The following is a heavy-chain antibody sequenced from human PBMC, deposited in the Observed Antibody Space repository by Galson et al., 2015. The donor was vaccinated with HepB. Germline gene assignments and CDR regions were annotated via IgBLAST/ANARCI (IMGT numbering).Heavy chain of an antibody. V-gene: IGHV3-23*01. Sequence: SLRLSCAASGFTFRTYAMSWVRQAPGKGLEWVSGISGSGTDTYYADSVKGRFSISRDNSKNVVVLQMNRLKVEDTAVYYCARGSPTSFYYYMDVWGKGTTVTVSS. CDR3: ARGSPTSFYYYMDV. J-gene: IGHJ6*03. CDR1: GFTFRTYA. CDR2: ISGSGTDT.